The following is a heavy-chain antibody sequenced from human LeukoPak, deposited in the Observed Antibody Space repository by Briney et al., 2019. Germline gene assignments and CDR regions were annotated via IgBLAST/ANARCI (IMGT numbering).Heavy chain of an antibody. CDR3: ARRLYCSSTSCYGWFAP. V-gene: IGHV4-39*01. J-gene: IGHJ5*02. D-gene: IGHD2-2*01. Sequence: SETLSLTCTVSGGSVSSSSYYWGWVRQPPGTGLEWVGSIYYSGNTYYNPSLRSRVTISVDTSKNQFSLRLRSVTAADTAVYYCARRLYCSSTSCYGWFAPWGQGTLVTVSS. CDR1: GGSVSSSSYY. CDR2: IYYSGNT.